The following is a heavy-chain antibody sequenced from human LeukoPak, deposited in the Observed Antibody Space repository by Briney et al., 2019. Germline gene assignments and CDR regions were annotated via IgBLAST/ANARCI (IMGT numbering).Heavy chain of an antibody. D-gene: IGHD6-19*01. CDR2: IKQDGSEK. J-gene: IGHJ6*03. V-gene: IGHV3-7*03. CDR1: GFTFSSYW. CDR3: AKEAVAGKYYYYYMDV. Sequence: GGSLRLSCAASGFTFSSYWMSWVRQAPGKGLEWVANIKQDGSEKYYADSVKGRFTISRDNSKNTLYLQMNSLRAEDTAVYYCAKEAVAGKYYYYYMDVWGKGTTVTVSS.